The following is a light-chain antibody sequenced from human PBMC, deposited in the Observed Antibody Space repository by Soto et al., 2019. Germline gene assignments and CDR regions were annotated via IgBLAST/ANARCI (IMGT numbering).Light chain of an antibody. CDR3: AAWDDSLNGVV. Sequence: QSVLTQPPSASGTPGQRVTISCSGSSSNIGSNSVNWYQQFPGTAPKLLIYNNNQRPSGVPARFTGSRFGTSVSLALSGLQSEDEDDYYCAAWDDSLNGVVIGGGTKLTVL. CDR1: SSNIGSNS. V-gene: IGLV1-44*01. J-gene: IGLJ2*01. CDR2: NNN.